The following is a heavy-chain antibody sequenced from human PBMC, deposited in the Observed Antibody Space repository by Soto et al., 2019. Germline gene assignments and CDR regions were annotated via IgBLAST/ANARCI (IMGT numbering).Heavy chain of an antibody. J-gene: IGHJ6*02. CDR3: ARDNLGQGYCSGGSCYLVNGYYGMDV. D-gene: IGHD2-15*01. V-gene: IGHV4-59*01. CDR2: IYYSGST. CDR1: GGSISSYY. Sequence: SETLSLTCTVSGGSISSYYWSWIRQPPGKGLEWIGYIYYSGSTNYNPSLKSRVTISVDTSKNQFSLKLSSVTAADTAVYYCARDNLGQGYCSGGSCYLVNGYYGMDVWGQGTTVTVCS.